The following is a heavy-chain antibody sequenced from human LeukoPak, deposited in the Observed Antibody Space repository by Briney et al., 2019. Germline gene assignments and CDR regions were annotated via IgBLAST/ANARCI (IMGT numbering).Heavy chain of an antibody. V-gene: IGHV1-3*01. CDR2: FNAGNGYS. CDR3: ATDPSLRGVN. D-gene: IGHD3-10*01. CDR1: GYIVNSRA. J-gene: IGHJ4*02. Sequence: GASVKISCKASGYIVNSRALHWVRQAPGQSLEWMGWFNAGNGYSQYSQRLQDRLTITRDTPASTVYMELSSLTSEDTAVYYCATDPSLRGVNWGQGTLVTVSS.